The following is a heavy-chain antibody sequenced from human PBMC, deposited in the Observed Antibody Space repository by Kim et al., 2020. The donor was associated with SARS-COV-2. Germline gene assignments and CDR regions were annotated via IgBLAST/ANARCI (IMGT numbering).Heavy chain of an antibody. J-gene: IGHJ4*02. Sequence: GGSLRLSCAASGFSFDDYVMNWVRQVPGKGLEWVSGINWNSGRAVYADSVKGRFTISRDNAKNSLYLQMNSLRAEDTAFYHCAKETSLNYFDAWGQGTLVTVSS. V-gene: IGHV3-20*01. CDR2: INWNSGRA. D-gene: IGHD3-9*01. CDR1: GFSFDDYV. CDR3: AKETSLNYFDA.